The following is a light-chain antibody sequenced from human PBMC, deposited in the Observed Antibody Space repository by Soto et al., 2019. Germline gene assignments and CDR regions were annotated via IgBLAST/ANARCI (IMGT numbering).Light chain of an antibody. J-gene: IGKJ4*01. CDR1: QSIGDY. CDR3: QQRSSWLT. V-gene: IGKV3-11*01. Sequence: EIVMTQSPATLSVPPGERATLSCRASQSIGDYLAWYQHKPAQAPRLLIYDASKRATSIPARFNGSGSGTDFTLTISSLEPEDFAVYYCQQRSSWLTFGGGTKVDIK. CDR2: DAS.